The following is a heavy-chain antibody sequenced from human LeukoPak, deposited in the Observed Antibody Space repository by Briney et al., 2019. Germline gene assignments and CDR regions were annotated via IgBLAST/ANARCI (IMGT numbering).Heavy chain of an antibody. D-gene: IGHD1-1*01. CDR3: ARDGWEATGTLYF. CDR1: GCTFTGYY. Sequence: GASVKVSCKASGCTFTGYYIHWVRQAPGQGLEWMGRINPNTGGTNYEQKFQGRVTMIRDTSISTAYMELSRLTSDDTAVYYCARDGWEATGTLYFWDKGTLVTVSS. V-gene: IGHV1-2*06. CDR2: INPNTGGT. J-gene: IGHJ4*02.